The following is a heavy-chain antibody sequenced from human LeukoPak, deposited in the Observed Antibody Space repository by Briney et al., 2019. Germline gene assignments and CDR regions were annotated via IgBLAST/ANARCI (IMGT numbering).Heavy chain of an antibody. CDR1: GGSISSYY. J-gene: IGHJ4*02. V-gene: IGHV4-59*01. CDR2: IYYSGST. D-gene: IGHD5-24*01. Sequence: SKTLSLTCTVSGGSISSYYWSWIRQPPGKGLEWIGYIYYSGSTNYNPSLKSRVTISVDTSKNQFSLKLSSVTAADTAVYYCARISRDGYNPIDYWGQGTLVTVSS. CDR3: ARISRDGYNPIDY.